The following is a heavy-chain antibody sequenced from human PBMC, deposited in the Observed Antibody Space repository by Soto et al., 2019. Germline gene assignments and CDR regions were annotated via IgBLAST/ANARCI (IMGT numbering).Heavy chain of an antibody. Sequence: GLDLEWLALIYWNDDKRYSPSLKSRLTITKDTSKNQVVLTMTNMDPVDTATYYCARLYSSGWYTNWFDPWGQGTLVTVSS. CDR2: IYWNDDK. CDR3: ARLYSSGWYTNWFDP. D-gene: IGHD6-19*01. V-gene: IGHV2-5*01. J-gene: IGHJ5*02.